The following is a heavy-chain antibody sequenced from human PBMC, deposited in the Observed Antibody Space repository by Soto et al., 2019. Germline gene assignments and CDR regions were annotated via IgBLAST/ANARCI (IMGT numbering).Heavy chain of an antibody. Sequence: QLQLQESGPGLVKPSETLALSCIVSGGSISSPTSYYWGWVRQPPGKGLEWIGTVYYSWTTFYNPSLKTRVRISADTSKNPSSVNLTSVTAADKALYYSASLSMVNDAPNWLDTWGHGKLVTVSS. J-gene: IGHJ5*01. CDR1: GGSISSPTSYY. V-gene: IGHV4-39*01. CDR2: VYYSWTT. CDR3: ASLSMVNDAPNWLDT. D-gene: IGHD2-8*01.